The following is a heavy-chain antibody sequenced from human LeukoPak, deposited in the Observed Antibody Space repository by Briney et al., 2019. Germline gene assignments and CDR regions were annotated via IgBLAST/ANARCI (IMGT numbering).Heavy chain of an antibody. D-gene: IGHD1-26*01. Sequence: GGSLRLSCAASGFTFRSYAMNWVRQAPGKGLEWVSAISGNGDSRVYADSVKGRFTISRDISNNTLYLQMNSLRAEDTAIYYCAKGKSGSSYSTFDYWGQGTLVTVSS. CDR1: GFTFRSYA. CDR3: AKGKSGSSYSTFDY. J-gene: IGHJ4*02. CDR2: ISGNGDSR. V-gene: IGHV3-23*01.